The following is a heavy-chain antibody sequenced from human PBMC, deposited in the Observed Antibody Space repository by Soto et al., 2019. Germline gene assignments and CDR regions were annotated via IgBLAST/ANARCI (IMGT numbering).Heavy chain of an antibody. CDR2: RSAYSAKT. CDR3: ARGEGLWSAGNNYYYYYMDV. CDR1: GYTLTTHG. J-gene: IGHJ6*03. V-gene: IGHV1-18*01. D-gene: IGHD2-21*01. Sequence: QVQLVQSGGDVKKPGASVKVSCKATGYTLTTHGLAWVRQAPGQGLEWMGWRSAYSAKTTSAEKFKGSVNITTGTSKNTAYMELRSMTSDDTAIYFCARGEGLWSAGNNYYYYYMDVWGTGATGSVS.